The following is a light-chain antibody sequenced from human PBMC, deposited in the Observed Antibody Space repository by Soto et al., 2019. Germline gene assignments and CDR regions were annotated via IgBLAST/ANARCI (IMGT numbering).Light chain of an antibody. CDR3: MQGTHWPTWT. J-gene: IGKJ1*01. CDR2: MVS. CDR1: RSLLYSDGNIY. Sequence: EVLVTQSPLYLPVTLGQPASISCRSTRSLLYSDGNIYLNWFHQRPGQPPRRLIPMVSNRDSRVPDRVSGSGSETDFTLKISSVEAEDVGIYYCMQGTHWPTWTFGQGTRVDVK. V-gene: IGKV2-30*01.